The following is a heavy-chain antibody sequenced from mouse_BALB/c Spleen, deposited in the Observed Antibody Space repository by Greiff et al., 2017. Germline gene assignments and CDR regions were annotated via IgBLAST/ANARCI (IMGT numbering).Heavy chain of an antibody. CDR2: INSNGGST. CDR1: GFTFSSYG. V-gene: IGHV5-6-3*01. D-gene: IGHD1-2*01. J-gene: IGHJ2*01. Sequence: EVQVVESGGGLVQPGGSLKLSCAASGFTFSSYGMSWVRQTPDKRLELVATINSNGGSTYYPDSVKGRFTISRDNAKNTLYLQMSSLKSEDTAMYYCARDHYGYYFDYWGQGTTLTVSS. CDR3: ARDHYGYYFDY.